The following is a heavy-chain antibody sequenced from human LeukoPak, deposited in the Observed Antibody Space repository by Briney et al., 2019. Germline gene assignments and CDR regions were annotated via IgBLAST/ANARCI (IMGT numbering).Heavy chain of an antibody. D-gene: IGHD3-22*01. J-gene: IGHJ4*02. CDR1: DYTYTSYG. CDR2: ISAYNGNT. Sequence: ASVKVSGKASDYTYTSYGISWVRQAPGQGLEWMGWISAYNGNTNYAQKLQGRVTMTTDTSTSTAYMELRSLRSDDTAVYYCARDCNYYDSSRFDYWGQGTLVTVSS. V-gene: IGHV1-18*01. CDR3: ARDCNYYDSSRFDY.